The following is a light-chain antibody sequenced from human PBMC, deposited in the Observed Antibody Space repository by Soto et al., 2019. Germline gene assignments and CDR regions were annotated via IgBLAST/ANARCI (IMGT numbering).Light chain of an antibody. CDR3: QQYNNWPPLT. CDR2: GAS. V-gene: IGKV3-15*01. CDR1: QSVSSS. Sequence: EIVMTQSPATLSVSPGERATLSCRASQSVSSSLAWYQQTPGRAPRLLIYGASTRATGIPTRFSGSGSGTEFILTISSLQAEDFAIYYCQQYNNWPPLTFGGGTKVDIK. J-gene: IGKJ4*01.